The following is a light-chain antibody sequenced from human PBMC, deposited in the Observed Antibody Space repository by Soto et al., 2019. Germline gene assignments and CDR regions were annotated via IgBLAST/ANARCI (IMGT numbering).Light chain of an antibody. V-gene: IGLV1-44*01. Sequence: QSVLTQPPSASGTPGQRVTISCSGGSSNIGTNAVNWYQQLPGTAPKLLIDNNNQRPSGVPDRFSGSKSGTSASLAISVLQSEDEADYYCAAWDDSLNGYVFGTGTKLTVL. CDR3: AAWDDSLNGYV. CDR2: NNN. J-gene: IGLJ1*01. CDR1: SSNIGTNA.